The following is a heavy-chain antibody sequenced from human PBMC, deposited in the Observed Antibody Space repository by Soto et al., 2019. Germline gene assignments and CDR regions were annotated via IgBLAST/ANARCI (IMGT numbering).Heavy chain of an antibody. V-gene: IGHV4-34*01. J-gene: IGHJ3*02. D-gene: IGHD7-27*01. CDR1: GGSFSGYY. CDR2: INHSGST. Sequence: SETLSLTCAVYGGSFSGYYWSWIRQPPGKGLEWIGEINHSGSTNYNPSLKSRVTISVDTSKNQFSLKLSSVTAADTAVYYCARGHLWVGLGIDIWGQGTMVTVSS. CDR3: ARGHLWVGLGIDI.